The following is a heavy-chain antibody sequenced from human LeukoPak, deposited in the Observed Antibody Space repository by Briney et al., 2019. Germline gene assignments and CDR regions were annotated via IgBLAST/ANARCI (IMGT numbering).Heavy chain of an antibody. Sequence: GGSLRLSCAASGFTFSDYYMSWIRQAPGKGLEWVSYISSSGSTIYYADSVKGRFAISRDNAKNLVYLQINNLRAEDTAVYYCARMVSRYFDFWGQGILVTVSS. CDR2: ISSSGSTI. V-gene: IGHV3-11*04. CDR1: GFTFSDYY. D-gene: IGHD2-21*01. J-gene: IGHJ4*02. CDR3: ARMVSRYFDF.